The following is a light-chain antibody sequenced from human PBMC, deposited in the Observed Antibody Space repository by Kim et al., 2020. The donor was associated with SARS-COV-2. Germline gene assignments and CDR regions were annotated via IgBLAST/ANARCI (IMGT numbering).Light chain of an antibody. V-gene: IGKV3-15*01. CDR2: GAS. CDR1: QSISTN. J-gene: IGKJ1*01. Sequence: EIVMTQSPVTLSVSPGERVTLSCRASQSISTNLGWYKQKPGQAPRRLIYGASTRATGIPARFSGSGYGTEFTLTISSLQSEDFAVYCCQQYNDWPWTFGQGPKLEIK. CDR3: QQYNDWPWT.